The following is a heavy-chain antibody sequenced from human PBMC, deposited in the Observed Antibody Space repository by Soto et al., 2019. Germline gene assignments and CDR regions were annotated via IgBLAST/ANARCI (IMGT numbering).Heavy chain of an antibody. CDR2: IKSWTDGGRV. V-gene: IGHV3-15*02. CDR1: GFTFNSAW. CDR3: ARDSGGDYHNYYMDV. J-gene: IGHJ6*03. D-gene: IGHD4-17*01. Sequence: EVPLVESGGALVKPGESLTLSCAAPGFTFNSAWMTWVRQAPGKGLEWVGRIKSWTDGGRVDTAAPVKGRFTISRDNSKNTVYLQMNSLRVEDTAVYYCARDSGGDYHNYYMDVWGKGTTVTVSS.